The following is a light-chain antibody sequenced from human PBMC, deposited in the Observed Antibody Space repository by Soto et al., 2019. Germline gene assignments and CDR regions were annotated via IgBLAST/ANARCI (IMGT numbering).Light chain of an antibody. CDR2: DVS. V-gene: IGLV2-14*01. CDR3: SSYTSSRTRV. J-gene: IGLJ1*01. CDR1: SSDVGGYNY. Sequence: QSVLTQPASVSGSPGQSITISCTGTSSDVGGYNYVSWYQQHPGKAPKLMIYDVSKRPSGVSNRFSGSKSGNTASLTISGLQAEDEADYYCSSYTSSRTRVFGTGTKLTVL.